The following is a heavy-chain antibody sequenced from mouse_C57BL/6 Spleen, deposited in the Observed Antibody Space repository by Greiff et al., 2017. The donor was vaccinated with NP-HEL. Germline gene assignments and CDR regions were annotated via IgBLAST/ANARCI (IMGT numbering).Heavy chain of an antibody. CDR2: IRNKANGYTT. CDR1: GFTFTDYY. V-gene: IGHV7-3*01. Sequence: EVKLQESGGGLVQPGGSLSLSCAASGFTFTDYYMSWVRQPPGKALEWLGFIRNKANGYTTEYSASVKGRFTISRDNSQSILYLQMNALRAEDSATYYCARYRELGRYFDVWGTGTTVTVSS. J-gene: IGHJ1*03. CDR3: ARYRELGRYFDV. D-gene: IGHD4-1*01.